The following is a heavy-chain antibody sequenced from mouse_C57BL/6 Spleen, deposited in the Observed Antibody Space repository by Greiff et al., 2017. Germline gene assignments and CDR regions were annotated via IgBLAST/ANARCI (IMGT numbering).Heavy chain of an antibody. D-gene: IGHD1-1*01. V-gene: IGHV1-15*01. J-gene: IGHJ2*01. Sequence: QVQLQQSGAEPVRPGASVTLSCKASGYTFTDYEMHWVKQTPVHGLEWIGAIDPETGGTAYNQKFKGKAILTADKSSSTAYMELRSLTSEDSAVYYCTRRTVVADYWGQGTTLTVSS. CDR3: TRRTVVADY. CDR1: GYTFTDYE. CDR2: IDPETGGT.